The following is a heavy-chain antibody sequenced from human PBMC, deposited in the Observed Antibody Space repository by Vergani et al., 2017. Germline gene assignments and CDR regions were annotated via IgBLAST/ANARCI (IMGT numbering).Heavy chain of an antibody. CDR1: GYTFTSYY. Sequence: QVQLVQSGAEVKKPGASVKVSCKASGYTFTSYYMHWVRQAPGQGLEWMGIINPSGGSTSYAQKFQGRVTMTRDTSTSTVYMELSSLRSEDTAVYYCASERAAAGQRYYFDYWGQGTLVTVSS. J-gene: IGHJ4*02. CDR2: INPSGGST. D-gene: IGHD6-13*01. V-gene: IGHV1-46*01. CDR3: ASERAAAGQRYYFDY.